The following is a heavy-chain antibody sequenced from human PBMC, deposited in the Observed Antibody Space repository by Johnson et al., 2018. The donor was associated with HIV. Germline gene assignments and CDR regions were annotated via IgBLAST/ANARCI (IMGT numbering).Heavy chain of an antibody. CDR1: GLTCSSYA. CDR2: ISDDGSNK. D-gene: IGHD2/OR15-2a*01. Sequence: QVQPVESGGGVVRPGGSPRLSCAASGLTCSSYAMNWVSQASGKGLEWVAVISDDGSNKYYADSVKSRFTISRDNSKNTLYLQMNSLRAEDTAVYYCAKAQAFRGAFDIWGQGTMVTVSS. CDR3: AKAQAFRGAFDI. V-gene: IGHV3-30-3*01. J-gene: IGHJ3*02.